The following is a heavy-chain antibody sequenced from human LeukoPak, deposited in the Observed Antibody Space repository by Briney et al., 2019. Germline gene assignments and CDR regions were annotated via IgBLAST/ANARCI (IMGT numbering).Heavy chain of an antibody. V-gene: IGHV1-18*01. D-gene: IGHD2/OR15-2a*01. Sequence: GASVTVSFKTFGYTFTIYGISWVRQAPGQGLEWMGWISAYSGNTNYEEKLQGRVTMTTDTSTSTAYMELRSLRSDDTAMYYCARDAWEVIVIGYFDYWGQGTLVTVSS. CDR1: GYTFTIYG. CDR2: ISAYSGNT. CDR3: ARDAWEVIVIGYFDY. J-gene: IGHJ4*02.